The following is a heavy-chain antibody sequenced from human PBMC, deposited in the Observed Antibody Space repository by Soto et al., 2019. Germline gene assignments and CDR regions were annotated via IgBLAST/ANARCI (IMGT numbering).Heavy chain of an antibody. CDR2: IDPSDSYT. Sequence: PGESLKISCKGSGYSFTSYWISWVRQMPGKGLEWMGRIDPSDSYTNYSPSFQGHVTISADKSISTAYLQWSSLKASDTAMYYCARSVAVAANVPYYYYGMDVWGQGTTVTVSS. J-gene: IGHJ6*02. CDR3: ARSVAVAANVPYYYYGMDV. V-gene: IGHV5-10-1*01. D-gene: IGHD2-15*01. CDR1: GYSFTSYW.